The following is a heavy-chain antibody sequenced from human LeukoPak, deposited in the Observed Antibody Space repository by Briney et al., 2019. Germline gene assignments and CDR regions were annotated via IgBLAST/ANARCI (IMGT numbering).Heavy chain of an antibody. D-gene: IGHD4-23*01. J-gene: IGHJ4*02. CDR3: ARGPRVTPYFDY. Sequence: GGSLRLFCAASGFTFSSYAMHWVRQAPGKGLEYVSAISSNGGSTYYANSVKGRFTISRDNSKNTLYLQMGSLRAEDMAVYYCARGPRVTPYFDYWGQGTLVTVSS. CDR1: GFTFSSYA. CDR2: ISSNGGST. V-gene: IGHV3-64*01.